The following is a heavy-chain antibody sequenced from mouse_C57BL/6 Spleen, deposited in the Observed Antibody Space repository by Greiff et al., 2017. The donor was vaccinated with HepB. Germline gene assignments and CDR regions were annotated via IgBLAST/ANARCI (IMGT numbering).Heavy chain of an antibody. CDR2: IRLKSDNYAT. CDR1: GFTFSNYW. D-gene: IGHD1-1*01. J-gene: IGHJ3*01. Sequence: EVQLVESGGGLVQPGGSMKLSCVASGFTFSNYWMNWVRQSPEKGLEWVAQIRLKSDNYATHYAESVKGRFTISRDDSKSSVYLQMNNLRAEDTGIYYCTAQYYYGSSSFAYWGQGTLVTVSA. V-gene: IGHV6-3*01. CDR3: TAQYYYGSSSFAY.